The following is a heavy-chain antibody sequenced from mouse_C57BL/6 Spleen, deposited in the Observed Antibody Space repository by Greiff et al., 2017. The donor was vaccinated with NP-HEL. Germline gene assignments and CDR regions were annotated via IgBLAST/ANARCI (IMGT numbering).Heavy chain of an antibody. CDR1: GYTFTSYW. V-gene: IGHV1-59*01. Sequence: VQLQQPGAELVRPGTSVKLSCKASGYTFTSYWMHWVKQRPGQGLEWIGVIDPSDSYTNYNQKFKGKATLTVDTSSSTAYMQLSSLTSEDSAVYYCASTTGAYWGQGTLVTVSA. J-gene: IGHJ3*01. CDR3: ASTTGAY. CDR2: IDPSDSYT. D-gene: IGHD1-1*01.